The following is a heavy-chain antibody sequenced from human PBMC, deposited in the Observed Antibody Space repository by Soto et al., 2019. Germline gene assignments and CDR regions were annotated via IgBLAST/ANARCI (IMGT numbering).Heavy chain of an antibody. Sequence: EVQLVESGGGLVQPGGSLRLSCAASGFTFNLYWMHWIRQAPGKGLVWVSRLNMDGSTTNYADSVKGRFIISRDSSTNTVYLQMYDLRAEDTAMYYCARGVRNYYGMDVWGQGTTVTVSS. CDR3: ARGVRNYYGMDV. V-gene: IGHV3-74*01. J-gene: IGHJ6*02. CDR1: GFTFNLYW. CDR2: LNMDGSTT.